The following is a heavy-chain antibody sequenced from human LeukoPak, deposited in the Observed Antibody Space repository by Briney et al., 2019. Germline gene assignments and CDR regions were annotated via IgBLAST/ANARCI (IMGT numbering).Heavy chain of an antibody. V-gene: IGHV3-23*01. CDR3: AYGDYDC. D-gene: IGHD4-17*01. J-gene: IGHJ4*02. Sequence: GGSLRLSCAASGFTFCTYAMNWVRQAPGKGLEWVSTISGSGGSTYYADSVKGRFTISRDNSKNTLYLQMNSLRAEDTAVYYCAYGDYDCWGQGTLVTVSS. CDR1: GFTFCTYA. CDR2: ISGSGGST.